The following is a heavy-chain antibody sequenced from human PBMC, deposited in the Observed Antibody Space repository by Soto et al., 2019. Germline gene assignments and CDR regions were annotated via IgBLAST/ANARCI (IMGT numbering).Heavy chain of an antibody. J-gene: IGHJ4*02. V-gene: IGHV4-59*01. CDR3: ARVERYFDWSYYY. D-gene: IGHD3-9*01. Sequence: NPSETLSLTCTVSGGSISSYYWSWIRQPPGKGLEWIGYIYYSGSTNYNPSLKSRVTISVDTSKNQFSLKLSSVTAADTAVYYCARVERYFDWSYYYWGQGALVTVSS. CDR1: GGSISSYY. CDR2: IYYSGST.